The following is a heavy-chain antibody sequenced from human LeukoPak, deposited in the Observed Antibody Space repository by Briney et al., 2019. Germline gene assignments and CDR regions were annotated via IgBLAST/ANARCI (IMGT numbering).Heavy chain of an antibody. CDR2: IYYSGSA. Sequence: SETLSPTCTVSGGSISSYYWSWIRQPPGKGLEWIGYIYYSGSANYNPSLKSRVTISVDTSKNQFSLKLSSVTAADTAVYYCASISVLRRSFDYWGQGTLVTVSS. J-gene: IGHJ4*02. D-gene: IGHD3-3*01. V-gene: IGHV4-59*01. CDR3: ASISVLRRSFDY. CDR1: GGSISSYY.